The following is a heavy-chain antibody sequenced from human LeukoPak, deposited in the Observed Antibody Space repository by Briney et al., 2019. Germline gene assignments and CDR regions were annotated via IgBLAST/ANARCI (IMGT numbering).Heavy chain of an antibody. V-gene: IGHV4-59*01. CDR2: IYYIGST. D-gene: IGHD1-1*01. CDR3: ARDLNWNDRKGWFDP. Sequence: SETLSLTCTVSGGSISSYYWSWIRQPPGKGLEWIGYIYYIGSTDYNPSLKSRVTISVDTSKNQFSLKLSSVTAADTAVYYCARDLNWNDRKGWFDPWGQGTLVTVSS. CDR1: GGSISSYY. J-gene: IGHJ5*02.